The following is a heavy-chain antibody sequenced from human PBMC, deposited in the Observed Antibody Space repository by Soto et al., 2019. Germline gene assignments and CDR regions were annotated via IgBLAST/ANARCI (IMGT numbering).Heavy chain of an antibody. CDR1: GFPFTSFA. D-gene: IGHD6-6*01. J-gene: IGHJ3*02. V-gene: IGHV3-23*01. CDR2: ISGEGATT. CDR3: VKDEDNRSSLHYEAFDI. Sequence: GGSLRLSCAASGFPFTSFAMSWVRQAPGKGLEWVSSISGEGATTYYAGSVKGRFTISRDNSKNTLYLQMNSLRAEDTALYYCVKDEDNRSSLHYEAFDIWGQGTMVTVSS.